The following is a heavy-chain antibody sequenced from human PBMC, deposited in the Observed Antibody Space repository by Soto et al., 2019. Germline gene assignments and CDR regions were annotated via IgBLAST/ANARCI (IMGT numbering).Heavy chain of an antibody. CDR3: SRYYYGSGSYEDPFNPCGMDA. CDR1: GFTFNKYW. J-gene: IGHJ6*02. D-gene: IGHD3-10*01. CDR2: IRSDGDTT. Sequence: EVRLVESGGDLVKPGGSLRLSCAASGFTFNKYWMHWVRQVPGKGLEWVSRIRSDGDTTSYEDSVKGRFTIARDNARNVVSLQMDSPRVEDAAIYYCSRYYYGSGSYEDPFNPCGMDAWGQGTTVTVSS. V-gene: IGHV3-74*01.